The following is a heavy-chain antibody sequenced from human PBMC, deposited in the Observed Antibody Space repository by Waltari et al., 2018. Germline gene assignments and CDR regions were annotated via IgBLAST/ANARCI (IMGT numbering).Heavy chain of an antibody. CDR3: ASRAAFDF. V-gene: IGHV5-51*01. CDR2: ILPEDSDT. Sequence: EVQLVQSGAEVKKAGESLTIPCTGSGYTFSNTWIGWVAQMPGKGLEWMGIILPEDSDTRYSPSFEGHVTISADTSISTTYLQWSSLKASDTAMYYCASRAAFDFWGQGTMVTVSS. CDR1: GYTFSNTW. D-gene: IGHD3-10*01. J-gene: IGHJ3*01.